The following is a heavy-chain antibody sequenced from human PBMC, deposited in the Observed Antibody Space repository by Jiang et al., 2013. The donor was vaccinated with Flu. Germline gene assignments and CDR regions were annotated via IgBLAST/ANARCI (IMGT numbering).Heavy chain of an antibody. V-gene: IGHV4-34*01. D-gene: IGHD6-19*01. Sequence: KPSETLSLTCAVYGGSFSGYYWSWIRQPPGKGLEWIGEINHSGSTNYNPSLKSRVTISVDTSKNQFSLKLSSVTAADTAVYYCARSVAGLDYWGQGTLVTVSS. CDR1: GGSFSGYY. CDR2: INHSGST. J-gene: IGHJ4*02. CDR3: ARSVAGLDY.